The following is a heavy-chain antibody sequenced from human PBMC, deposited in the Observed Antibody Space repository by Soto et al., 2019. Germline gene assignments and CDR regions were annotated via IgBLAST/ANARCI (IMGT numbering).Heavy chain of an antibody. Sequence: QVQLQESGPRLVKPSQTLSLTCTVSGGSISSGNYYWSWIRQHPGKGLEWIGYIYHNGNSYYNPSLKSRVTISVDTSQNQFSLRLSSVTAADTAVYYCARDIIAGVVRPGDLWGLGTLVTVSS. CDR3: ARDIIAGVVRPGDL. D-gene: IGHD1-20*01. J-gene: IGHJ5*02. CDR1: GGSISSGNYY. V-gene: IGHV4-31*03. CDR2: IYHNGNS.